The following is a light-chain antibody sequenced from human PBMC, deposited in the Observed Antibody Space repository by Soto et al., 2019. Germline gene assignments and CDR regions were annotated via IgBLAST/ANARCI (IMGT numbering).Light chain of an antibody. J-gene: IGLJ1*01. Sequence: ALTQPRSVSGSPGQSVTISCTGTSSDFGGYNYVSWYQHHPGKAPKLMIYDVSERPSGVPDRFSGSKSGNTASLTISGLQAEDEADYYCCSYAGTFYVFGTGTKAPS. CDR3: CSYAGTFYV. V-gene: IGLV2-11*01. CDR2: DVS. CDR1: SSDFGGYNY.